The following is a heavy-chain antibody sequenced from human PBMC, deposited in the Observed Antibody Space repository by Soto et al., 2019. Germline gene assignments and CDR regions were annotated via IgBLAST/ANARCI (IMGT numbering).Heavy chain of an antibody. CDR1: GFTFSTYW. D-gene: IGHD1-1*01. CDR2: IDASGGYT. V-gene: IGHV3-23*01. Sequence: GGSLRLSCSASGFTFSTYWMHWVRQAPGKGLEWVSLIDASGGYTYYADSVKGRFTISRDNSKNTLSLQINTLRVEDTALYYCAKALIGTDYYYYAMDVWGQGTTVTVSS. J-gene: IGHJ6*02. CDR3: AKALIGTDYYYYAMDV.